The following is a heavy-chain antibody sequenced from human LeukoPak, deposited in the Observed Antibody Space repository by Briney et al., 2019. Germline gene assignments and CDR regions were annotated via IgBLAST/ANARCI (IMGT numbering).Heavy chain of an antibody. CDR1: GFTFSSHW. J-gene: IGHJ3*02. CDR2: IKEDGSEN. D-gene: IGHD2-2*01. V-gene: IGHV3-7*03. CDR3: AALVVPALVAAFDI. Sequence: GGSLRLSCGASGFTFSSHWMTWVRQAPGEGLEFVANIKEDGSENNYADSVKGRFTVSRDNAKNTLYLQMNSLRAEDTAVYYCAALVVPALVAAFDIWGQGTMVTVSS.